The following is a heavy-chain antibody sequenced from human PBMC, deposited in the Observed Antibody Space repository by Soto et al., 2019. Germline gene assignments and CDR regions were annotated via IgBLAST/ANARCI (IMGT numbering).Heavy chain of an antibody. D-gene: IGHD1-1*01. CDR2: IWNDGSKT. CDR3: ARDDDRNDNAFDM. Sequence: QVQLVESGGGVVQPGTSLRLSCAASGFTFSNYGMHWVRQAPGKGLEWVAVIWNDGSKTVHADSVKGRLTISRDNSGNTLYLQMNNPRAEDTALYYCARDDDRNDNAFDMWGQGTMVTVSP. V-gene: IGHV3-33*01. CDR1: GFTFSNYG. J-gene: IGHJ3*02.